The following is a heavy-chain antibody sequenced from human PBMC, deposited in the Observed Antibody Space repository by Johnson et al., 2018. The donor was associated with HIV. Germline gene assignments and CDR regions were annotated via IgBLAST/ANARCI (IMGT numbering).Heavy chain of an antibody. CDR3: ASPWGRYSISSLDSFDI. J-gene: IGHJ3*02. CDR2: ISGSGNTI. CDR1: GFTFSSYA. V-gene: IGHV3-23*04. D-gene: IGHD6-6*01. Sequence: VQLVESGGGVVQPGTSLRLSCAASGFTFSSYAMSWVRQAPGKGLEWVSAISGSGNTIYYADSVKGRFTISRDNAKNTLYLQMNSLRAEDTAVYYCASPWGRYSISSLDSFDIWGQGTMVTVSS.